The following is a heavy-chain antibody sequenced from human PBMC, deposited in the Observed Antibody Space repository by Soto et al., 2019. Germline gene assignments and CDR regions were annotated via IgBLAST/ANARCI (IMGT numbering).Heavy chain of an antibody. V-gene: IGHV3-33*01. CDR3: ARDGPPYDILTGYPPGYYFDY. J-gene: IGHJ4*02. D-gene: IGHD3-9*01. CDR1: GLTFSSYG. CDR2: IWYDGSNK. Sequence: GGSLRLSCAASGLTFSSYGMHWVRQAPGKGLEWVAVIWYDGSNKYYADSVKGRFTISRDNSKNTLYLQMNSLRAEDTAVYYCARDGPPYDILTGYPPGYYFDYWGQGTLVTVSS.